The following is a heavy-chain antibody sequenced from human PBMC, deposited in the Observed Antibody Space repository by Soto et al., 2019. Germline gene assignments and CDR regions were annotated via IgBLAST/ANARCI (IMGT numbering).Heavy chain of an antibody. J-gene: IGHJ5*02. Sequence: ASVKVSCKASGYTFTSYAMHWVRQAPGQRLEWMGWINAGNGNTKYSQKFQGRVTITRDTSASAAYMELSSLRSEDTAVYYCARSDYYERNWFDPWGQGTLVTVSS. D-gene: IGHD3-22*01. CDR3: ARSDYYERNWFDP. CDR2: INAGNGNT. V-gene: IGHV1-3*01. CDR1: GYTFTSYA.